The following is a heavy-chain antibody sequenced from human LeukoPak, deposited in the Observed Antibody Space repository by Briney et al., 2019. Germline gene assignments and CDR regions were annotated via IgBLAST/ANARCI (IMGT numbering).Heavy chain of an antibody. CDR3: ARQVSSGRYKTDY. D-gene: IGHD6-19*01. J-gene: IGHJ4*02. Sequence: SETLSLTCTVSGGSISSSSYYWGWIRQPPGKGLEWIGSISYSGSTYYNPSLKSRVTISVDTSKDQFSLKLSSVTAADTALYYCARQVSSGRYKTDYWGQGTLVTVSS. CDR1: GGSISSSSYY. CDR2: ISYSGST. V-gene: IGHV4-39*01.